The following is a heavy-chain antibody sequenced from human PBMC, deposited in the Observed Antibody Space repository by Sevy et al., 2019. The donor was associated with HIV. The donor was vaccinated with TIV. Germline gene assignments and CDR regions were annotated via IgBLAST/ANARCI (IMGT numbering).Heavy chain of an antibody. D-gene: IGHD3-22*01. V-gene: IGHV3-53*01. Sequence: GGSLRLSCAASGFTVSSNYMSWVRQAPGKGLEWASIIFSGGGTYYADSVQGRFTSSRDNSKNRVYVKMNSLKAEDTAVLYWARGATFYSDSSGRVLSVWGAFDIWGRGTMVTVSS. CDR3: ARGATFYSDSSGRVLSVWGAFDI. J-gene: IGHJ3*02. CDR2: IFSGGGT. CDR1: GFTVSSNY.